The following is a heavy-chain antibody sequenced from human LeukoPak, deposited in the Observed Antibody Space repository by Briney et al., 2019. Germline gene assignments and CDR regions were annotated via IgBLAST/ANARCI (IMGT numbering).Heavy chain of an antibody. J-gene: IGHJ4*02. CDR3: ARAVDTALVANYFDY. V-gene: IGHV3-21*01. CDR2: ISGGSSYI. D-gene: IGHD5-18*01. Sequence: GGSLRLSCAASEFTFSSNAMSWVRQAPGKGLEWVSCISGGSSYIYYADSLKGRFTISRDNAKNSLFLQMNSLRAEDTAVYYCARAVDTALVANYFDYWGQGTLVTVSS. CDR1: EFTFSSNA.